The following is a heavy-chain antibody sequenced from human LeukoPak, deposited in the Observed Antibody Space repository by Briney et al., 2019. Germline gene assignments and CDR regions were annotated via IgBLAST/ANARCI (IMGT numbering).Heavy chain of an antibody. CDR3: ARARGYCSGGSCRDWFDL. J-gene: IGHJ5*02. CDR1: GGTFSSYA. D-gene: IGHD2-15*01. V-gene: IGHV1-69*06. Sequence: GASVKVSCKASGGTFSSYAISWVRQAPGQGLEWMGGIIPIFGTANYAQKFQGRVTITADKSTSTAYMELSSLRSEDTAVYYCARARGYCSGGSCRDWFDLWGQGTLVTVSS. CDR2: IIPIFGTA.